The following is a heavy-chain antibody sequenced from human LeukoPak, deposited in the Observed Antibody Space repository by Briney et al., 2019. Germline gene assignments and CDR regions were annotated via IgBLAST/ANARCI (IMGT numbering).Heavy chain of an antibody. J-gene: IGHJ3*02. CDR1: GGTFSSYA. D-gene: IGHD5-18*01. V-gene: IGHV1-69*04. CDR3: ARESLDTAMVTDAFDI. Sequence: SVKVSCKASGGTFSSYAISWVRQAPGQGLEWMGRIIPILGIANYAQKFQGRVTVTADKSTSTAYMELSSLRSEDTAVYYCARESLDTAMVTDAFDIWGQGTMVTVSS. CDR2: IIPILGIA.